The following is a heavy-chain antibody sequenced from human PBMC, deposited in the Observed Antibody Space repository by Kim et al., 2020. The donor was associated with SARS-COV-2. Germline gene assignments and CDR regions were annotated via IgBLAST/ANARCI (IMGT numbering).Heavy chain of an antibody. CDR3: AHRGGRNVLTPLFDY. CDR1: GFSLSTNGVG. J-gene: IGHJ4*01. CDR2: IYWDDDK. D-gene: IGHD3-9*01. Sequence: SGPTLVNPTQTLTLTCTFSGFSLSTNGVGVSWVRQPPGKALEWLALIYWDDDKRYSPSLKSRLTITKDSSKNQVVLTMTNMDPVDTATYYCAHRGGRNVLTPLFDYWGQGTLVTVSS. V-gene: IGHV2-5*02.